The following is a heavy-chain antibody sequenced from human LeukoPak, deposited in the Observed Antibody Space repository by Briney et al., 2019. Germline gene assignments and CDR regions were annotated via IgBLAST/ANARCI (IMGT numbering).Heavy chain of an antibody. V-gene: IGHV4-59*01. D-gene: IGHD6-13*01. J-gene: IGHJ4*02. CDR3: ARAHTTSWYMDY. CDR1: GGSISSYY. Sequence: SETLTLICTVSGGSISSYYWSWIRQPPGKGLEWIGYMYYSGSTNYNPSLKSRVTISLDTSNNQFSLKLTSVTAADTAVYYCARAHTTSWYMDYWSQGTLVTVSS. CDR2: MYYSGST.